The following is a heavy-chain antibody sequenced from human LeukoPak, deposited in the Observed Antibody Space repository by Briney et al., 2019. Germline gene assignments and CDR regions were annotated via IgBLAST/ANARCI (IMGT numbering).Heavy chain of an antibody. CDR3: ARSLGHYQSGGYIFVDH. D-gene: IGHD5-18*01. CDR1: GGSLISRSYY. J-gene: IGHJ4*02. CDR2: LSSGGNT. Sequence: SETLSLTCTVSGGSLISRSYYWGWIRQPRGKGLEWIASLSSGGNTYSNPSLESRVSISLYTSKNQFSLTLTSGTAADTAVYYCARSLGHYQSGGYIFVDHWGQGALVTVSS. V-gene: IGHV4-39*07.